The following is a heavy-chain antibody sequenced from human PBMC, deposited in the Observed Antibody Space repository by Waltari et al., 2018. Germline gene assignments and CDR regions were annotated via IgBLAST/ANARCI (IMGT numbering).Heavy chain of an antibody. J-gene: IGHJ4*02. CDR3: ARTGAGDSSGYYDY. V-gene: IGHV3-53*01. CDR2: LHSDSTT. CDR1: DFSVSSNY. Sequence: EVVLVESGGGLIQPGGSLRLSCAASDFSVSSNYMSWVRQAPGKGLVWVSILHSDSTTYYADSVKGRFTISRDNSKNTLYLQMNSLRAEDTAVYYCARTGAGDSSGYYDYWGQGTLVTVSS. D-gene: IGHD3-22*01.